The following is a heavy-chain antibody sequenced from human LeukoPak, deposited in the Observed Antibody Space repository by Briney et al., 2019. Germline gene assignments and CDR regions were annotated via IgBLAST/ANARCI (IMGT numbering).Heavy chain of an antibody. J-gene: IGHJ4*02. Sequence: GGSLRLSCVASGFAFNNYWMHWVRQAPGKGLEWVANIKQDGSEIYYVDSVKGRFSISRDNAKSAVYLQMNSLRAEDTAVYYYARALSAWGRGTLVTVSS. CDR3: ARALSA. CDR1: GFAFNNYW. V-gene: IGHV3-7*03. D-gene: IGHD3-3*01. CDR2: IKQDGSEI.